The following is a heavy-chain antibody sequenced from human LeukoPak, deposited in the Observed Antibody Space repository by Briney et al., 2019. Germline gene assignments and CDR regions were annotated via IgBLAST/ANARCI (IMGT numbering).Heavy chain of an antibody. D-gene: IGHD3-9*01. J-gene: IGHJ4*02. CDR3: ARGSYDVLTGYSTLGEY. Sequence: SETLSLTCTVSGGSISSSTYYWGWIRQPLGKGLEWVGNVYYSGSTYYNPSLKSRVTISVDTSKRHFSLKLTSVTAADTAVYYCARGSYDVLTGYSTLGEYWGQGTLVTVSS. CDR2: VYYSGST. CDR1: GGSISSSTYY. V-gene: IGHV4-39*02.